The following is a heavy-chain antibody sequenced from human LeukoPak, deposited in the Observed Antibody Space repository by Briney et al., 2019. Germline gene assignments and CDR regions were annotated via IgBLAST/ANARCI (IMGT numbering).Heavy chain of an antibody. V-gene: IGHV1-46*01. D-gene: IGHD3-10*01. CDR3: ARERITMVRGVIPH. J-gene: IGHJ4*02. CDR2: INPSGGST. CDR1: GYTFTSYG. Sequence: ASVKVSCKASGYTFTSYGISWVRQAPGQGLEWMGIINPSGGSTSYAQKFQGRVTMTRDTSTSTVYMELSSLRSEDTAVYYCARERITMVRGVIPHWGQGTLVTVSS.